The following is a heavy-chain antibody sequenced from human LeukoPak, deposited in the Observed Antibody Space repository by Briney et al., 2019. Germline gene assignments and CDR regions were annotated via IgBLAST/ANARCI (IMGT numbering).Heavy chain of an antibody. J-gene: IGHJ3*02. CDR1: GYTFSDYY. V-gene: IGHV1-2*02. CDR2: INPNSGGT. D-gene: IGHD6-13*01. Sequence: ASVKVSCKASGYTFSDYYMHWVRQAPGQGLEWMGWINPNSGGTNYAQKFQGRVTMTRDTSISTAYMELSRLRSDDTAVYYCAMDRAAAGTRGDAFDIWGQGTMVTVSS. CDR3: AMDRAAAGTRGDAFDI.